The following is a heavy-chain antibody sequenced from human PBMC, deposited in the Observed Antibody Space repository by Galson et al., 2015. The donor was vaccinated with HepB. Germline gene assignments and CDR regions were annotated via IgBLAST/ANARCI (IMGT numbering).Heavy chain of an antibody. J-gene: IGHJ4*02. V-gene: IGHV1-8*02. CDR1: GYTFTRYG. CDR3: ARRARFWSGYYLD. D-gene: IGHD3-3*01. CDR2: MNPNSGNT. Sequence: SVKVSCKASGYTFTRYGISWVRQAPGQGLEWMGWMNPNSGNTGYAQKFQGRVTMTRNTSISTAYMELSSLRSEDTAVYYCARRARFWSGYYLDWGQGTLVTVSS.